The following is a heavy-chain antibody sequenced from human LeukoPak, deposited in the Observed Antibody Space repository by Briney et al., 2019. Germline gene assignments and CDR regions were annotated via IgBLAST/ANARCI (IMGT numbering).Heavy chain of an antibody. Sequence: AASVKVSCKASGGTFSSYAISWVRQAPGQGLEWMGGIIPIFGTANYAQKFQGRVTITADESTSTAYMELSSLRSEDTAVYYCARGLAIFGVVIIPVRDYGMDVWGQGTTVTVSS. D-gene: IGHD3-3*01. CDR3: ARGLAIFGVVIIPVRDYGMDV. V-gene: IGHV1-69*01. CDR1: GGTFSSYA. J-gene: IGHJ6*02. CDR2: IIPIFGTA.